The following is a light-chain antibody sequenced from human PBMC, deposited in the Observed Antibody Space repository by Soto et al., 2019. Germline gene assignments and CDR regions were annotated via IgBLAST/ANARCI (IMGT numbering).Light chain of an antibody. J-gene: IGKJ2*01. CDR2: GAS. V-gene: IGKV3-20*01. CDR3: QQYGRSPYT. Sequence: EIVLTQSPGTLSLSPGERATLSCRASQSVSSSYLAWYQQNPGQAPRLLIYGASSRATGIPDRFSGSGSGTDFTLSISRLEPEDFAVYYCQQYGRSPYTFDQGTKLEIK. CDR1: QSVSSSY.